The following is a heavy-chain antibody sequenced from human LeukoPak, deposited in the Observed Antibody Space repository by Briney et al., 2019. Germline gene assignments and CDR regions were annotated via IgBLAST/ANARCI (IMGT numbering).Heavy chain of an antibody. CDR2: IKQDRSEK. CDR1: GFTFTNYW. Sequence: GGSLRLSCAPSGFTFTNYWMSWVRQAPGKGLELVANIKQDRSEKYYVDSVKGRFTISRDNAKNSLYLQMNSLRAEDTAVYYCARLREIPVFGVVTKSTSYFDYWGQGTLVTVSS. J-gene: IGHJ4*02. CDR3: ARLREIPVFGVVTKSTSYFDY. V-gene: IGHV3-7*01. D-gene: IGHD3-3*01.